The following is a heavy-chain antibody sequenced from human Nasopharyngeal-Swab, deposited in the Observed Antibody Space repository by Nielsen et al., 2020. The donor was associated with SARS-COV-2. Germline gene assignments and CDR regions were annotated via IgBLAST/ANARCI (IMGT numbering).Heavy chain of an antibody. J-gene: IGHJ4*02. Sequence: GESLKISCAASGFTFSSYSMNWVRQAPGKGLEWVSYISSSSSTIYYADSVKGRFPISRDNAKNSLYLKMNSLRDEDTAVYYCARTDVGAAGYYFDYWGQGTLVTVSS. V-gene: IGHV3-48*02. CDR3: ARTDVGAAGYYFDY. D-gene: IGHD1-26*01. CDR2: ISSSSSTI. CDR1: GFTFSSYS.